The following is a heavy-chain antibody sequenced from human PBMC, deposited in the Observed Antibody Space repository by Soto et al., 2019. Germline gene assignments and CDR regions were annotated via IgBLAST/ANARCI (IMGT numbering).Heavy chain of an antibody. CDR3: ARTTDTSGDS. J-gene: IGHJ4*02. V-gene: IGHV1-3*05. D-gene: IGHD1-1*01. CDR2: INAGNGNT. CDR1: GYTFTTYA. Sequence: QVHLVQSGAEEKKPGASVKVSCKASGYTFTTYAIHWVRQAPGQGLEWMGWINAGNGNTKYSQNFQGRVTITRDTSASTAYMELSSLRSEDTAVYYCARTTDTSGDSWGQGTLVTVSS.